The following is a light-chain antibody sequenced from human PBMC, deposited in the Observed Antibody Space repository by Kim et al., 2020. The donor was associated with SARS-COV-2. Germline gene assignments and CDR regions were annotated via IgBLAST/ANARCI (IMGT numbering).Light chain of an antibody. CDR1: SGHSSYI. CDR3: ETWDSNTRV. V-gene: IGLV4-60*03. CDR2: VEGSGSY. Sequence: SSVKLTCTLSSGHSSYIIVWHHQQPGKAPRYLMKVEGSGSYNKGSGVPDRFSGSSSGADRYLTISNLQSEDEADYYCETWDSNTRVFGGGTQLTVL. J-gene: IGLJ3*02.